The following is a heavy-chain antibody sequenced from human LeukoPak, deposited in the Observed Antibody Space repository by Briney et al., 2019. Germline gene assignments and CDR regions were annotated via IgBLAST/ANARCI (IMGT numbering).Heavy chain of an antibody. CDR1: GSTFSSYT. Sequence: GGSLRLSCAASGSTFSSYTMNWVRQAPGKGLEWVSYISSGSNNIYYADSVKGRFTISRDNAKNSVYLQMNSLRDEDTGVYYCAREVVRGVTMIVMDTTNVKNYGMDVWGQGTTVTVSS. V-gene: IGHV3-48*02. CDR3: AREVVRGVTMIVMDTTNVKNYGMDV. D-gene: IGHD3-22*01. CDR2: ISSGSNNI. J-gene: IGHJ6*02.